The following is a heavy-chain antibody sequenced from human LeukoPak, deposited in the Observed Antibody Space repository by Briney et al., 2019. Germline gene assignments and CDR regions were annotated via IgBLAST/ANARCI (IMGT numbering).Heavy chain of an antibody. D-gene: IGHD1-26*01. CDR1: GFTFSSYA. CDR2: ISYDGSNK. CDR3: ARSDFSGASGSYDY. J-gene: IGHJ4*02. Sequence: GGSLRLSCAASGFTFSSYAMHWVRQAPGKGLEWVAVISYDGSNKYYADSVKGRFTISRGNSKNTLYLQMNSLRAEDTAVYYCARSDFSGASGSYDYWGQGTLVTVSS. V-gene: IGHV3-30-3*01.